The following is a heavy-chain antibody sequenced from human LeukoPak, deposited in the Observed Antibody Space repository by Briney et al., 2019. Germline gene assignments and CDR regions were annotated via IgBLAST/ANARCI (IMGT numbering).Heavy chain of an antibody. J-gene: IGHJ4*02. V-gene: IGHV4-39*01. CDR1: GGSISSSSYY. D-gene: IGHD3-10*01. CDR3: ASSNAEANYYGSGAAIDY. CDR2: IYYSGST. Sequence: KPSEALSLTCTVSGGSISSSSYYWGWIRQPPGKGLEWIGSIYYSGSTYYNPSLKSRVTISVDTSKNQFSLKLSSVTAADTAVYYCASSNAEANYYGSGAAIDYWGQGTLVTVSS.